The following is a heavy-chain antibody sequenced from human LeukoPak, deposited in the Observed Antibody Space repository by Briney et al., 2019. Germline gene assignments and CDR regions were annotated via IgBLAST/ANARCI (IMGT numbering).Heavy chain of an antibody. CDR2: IIPIFGTA. CDR3: ARDAPKRGSYYDL. J-gene: IGHJ4*02. CDR1: GGTFSSYA. Sequence: SVKVSCEASGGTFSSYAISSVRQAPGQGLEWMGRIIPIFGTANYAQKFQGRVTITTDESTSTAYMELSSLRSEDTAVYYCARDAPKRGSYYDLWGQGTLVTVSS. V-gene: IGHV1-69*05. D-gene: IGHD1-1*01.